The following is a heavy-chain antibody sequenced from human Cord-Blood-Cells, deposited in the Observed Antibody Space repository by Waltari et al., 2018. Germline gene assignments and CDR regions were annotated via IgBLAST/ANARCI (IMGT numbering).Heavy chain of an antibody. D-gene: IGHD3-3*01. CDR3: ARASGFWSGYYLDY. Sequence: EVQLVESGGGLIQPGGSLRLYCAASGFTVSSNYMSWVRQAPGKGLEWVSVIDSVGSTYYADSGKGRFTISRDNSKNTLYLQMNSLRAEDTAVYYCARASGFWSGYYLDYWGQGTLVTVSS. CDR1: GFTVSSNY. CDR2: IDSVGST. J-gene: IGHJ4*02. V-gene: IGHV3-53*01.